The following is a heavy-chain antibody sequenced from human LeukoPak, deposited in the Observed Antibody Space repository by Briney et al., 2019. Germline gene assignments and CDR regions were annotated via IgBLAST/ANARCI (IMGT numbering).Heavy chain of an antibody. CDR1: GFTFSNYG. CDR3: AKGDYYDSSGYH. CDR2: ISYDGSNK. V-gene: IGHV3-30*18. J-gene: IGHJ4*02. Sequence: PGGSLRLSCAASGFTFSNYGMHWVRQAPGKGLEWVAVISYDGSNKYYADSVKGRFTISSDNSENTLYLQMNSLRAEDTAVYYCAKGDYYDSSGYHWGQGTLVTVSS. D-gene: IGHD3-22*01.